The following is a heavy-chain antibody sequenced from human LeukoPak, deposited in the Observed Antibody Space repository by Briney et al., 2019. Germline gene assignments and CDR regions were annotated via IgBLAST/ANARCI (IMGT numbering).Heavy chain of an antibody. CDR3: ARSSTINRHQLDP. CDR1: GYTFTSYG. CDR2: ISAYNGNT. D-gene: IGHD2-2*01. Sequence: ASVKVSCKASGYTFTSYGISWVRQAPGQGLEWMGWISAYNGNTNYAQKLQGRVTMTTDTSTSTAYMELSSLRSEDTAVYYCARSSTINRHQLDPWGQGTLVTVSS. V-gene: IGHV1-18*01. J-gene: IGHJ5*02.